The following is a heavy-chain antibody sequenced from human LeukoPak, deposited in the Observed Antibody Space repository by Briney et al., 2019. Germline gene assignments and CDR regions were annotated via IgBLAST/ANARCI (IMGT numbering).Heavy chain of an antibody. CDR1: GFTFSSYG. CDR2: IWYDGSNK. V-gene: IGHV3-33*01. J-gene: IGHJ4*02. D-gene: IGHD2-2*01. Sequence: GGSLRLSCAASGFTFSSYGMHWVRQAPGKGLEWVAVIWYDGSNKYYADSVKGRFTTSRDNSKNTLYLQMNSLRAEDTAVYYCAREVPEYQLPFDYWGQGTLVTVSS. CDR3: AREVPEYQLPFDY.